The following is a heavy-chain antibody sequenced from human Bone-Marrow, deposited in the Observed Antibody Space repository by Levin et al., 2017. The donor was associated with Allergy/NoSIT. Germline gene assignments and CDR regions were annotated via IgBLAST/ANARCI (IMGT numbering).Heavy chain of an antibody. CDR2: AHYTGMT. CDR1: GGSISRSY. J-gene: IGHJ6*02. V-gene: IGHV4-59*01. Sequence: PSQTLSLTCTVSGGSISRSYWSWIRQTPEKGLEWIGYAHYTGMTNYNPSLKSRVTISVDTSKNQVSLQVSSVTAADTAVYYCARDLPTHPRSDYDMDVWGQGITVTVSS. CDR3: ARDLPTHPRSDYDMDV.